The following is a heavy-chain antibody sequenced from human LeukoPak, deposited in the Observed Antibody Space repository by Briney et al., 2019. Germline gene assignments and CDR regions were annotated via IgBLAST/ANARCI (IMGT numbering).Heavy chain of an antibody. CDR3: DIGYYYDSSGYGED. V-gene: IGHV4-34*01. D-gene: IGHD3-22*01. CDR2: INHSGST. Sequence: SETLSLTCAVYGGSFSGYYWSWIRQPPGKGLEWIGEINHSGSTNYNPSLKSRVTISVDTSKNQFSLKLSSVTAADTAVYYCDIGYYYDSSGYGEDWGQGTLVAVSS. J-gene: IGHJ4*02. CDR1: GGSFSGYY.